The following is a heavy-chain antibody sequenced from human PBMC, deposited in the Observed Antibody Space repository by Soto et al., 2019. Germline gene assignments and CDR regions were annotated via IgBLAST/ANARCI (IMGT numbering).Heavy chain of an antibody. CDR1: GFTFSSYS. D-gene: IGHD6-13*01. CDR3: ARDARLSIAAAGPAWFDP. CDR2: ISSSSSTI. Sequence: GGSLRLSCAASGFTFSSYSMNWVRQAPGKGLEWVSYISSSSSTIYYADSVKGRFTISRDNAKNSLYLQMNSLRDEDTAVYYCARDARLSIAAAGPAWFDPWGQGTLVTVSS. V-gene: IGHV3-48*02. J-gene: IGHJ5*02.